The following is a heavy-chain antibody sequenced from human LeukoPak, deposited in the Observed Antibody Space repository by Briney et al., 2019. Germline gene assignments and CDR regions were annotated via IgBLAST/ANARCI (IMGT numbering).Heavy chain of an antibody. V-gene: IGHV6-1*01. J-gene: IGHJ5*02. CDR1: GDSVSRNGAA. Sequence: SQTLSLTCAISGDSVSRNGAAWKWIRPSPSRGLEWLGRTYYRSKWNNDYAVSVKSRITINPDTSKNQFSLQLNSVTPEDTAVYYCTRGGHGYCSGSGCSPGFDPWGQGTLVTVSS. CDR3: TRGGHGYCSGSGCSPGFDP. CDR2: TYYRSKWNN. D-gene: IGHD2-15*01.